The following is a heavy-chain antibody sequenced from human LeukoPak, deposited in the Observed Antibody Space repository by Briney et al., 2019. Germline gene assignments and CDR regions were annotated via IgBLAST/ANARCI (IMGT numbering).Heavy chain of an antibody. CDR1: GYTFTSYG. V-gene: IGHV1-18*01. D-gene: IGHD5-18*01. CDR3: ARGSGVDTPAWDTFDL. CDR2: ISAYNDNT. Sequence: GASVKVSCKASGYTFTSYGISWVRQAPGQGLEWMGWISAYNDNTNYAQKLQGRVTMTTDTSTSTAYMELRSLRSDDTAVYYCARGSGVDTPAWDTFDLRGRGTLVTVSS. J-gene: IGHJ2*01.